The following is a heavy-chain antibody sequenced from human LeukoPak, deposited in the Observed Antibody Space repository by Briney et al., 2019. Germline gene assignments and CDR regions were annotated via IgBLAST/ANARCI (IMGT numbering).Heavy chain of an antibody. D-gene: IGHD3-16*01. CDR2: IRQDGNWR. J-gene: IGHJ4*02. CDR1: GFTFSRHW. CDR3: ARFGDPSTTLDY. V-gene: IGHV3-7*01. Sequence: GGSLRLSCAASGFTFSRHWMSWVRQAPGKGLEWVAHIRQDGNWRHHEDSVEGRFTISRDNAKNSLYLQMNSLRVEDTAVYYCARFGDPSTTLDYWGQGTLVTVSS.